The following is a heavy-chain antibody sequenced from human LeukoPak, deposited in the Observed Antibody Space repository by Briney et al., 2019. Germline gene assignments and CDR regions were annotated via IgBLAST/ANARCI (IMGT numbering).Heavy chain of an antibody. CDR2: ISYDGSNK. D-gene: IGHD3-3*01. Sequence: GGSLRLSCAASGFTFSSYAMHWVRQAPGKGLEWVAVISYDGSNKYYADSVKGRFTISRDNSKNTLYLQMNSLRAEDTAVYYCARDLQEYDFWSGPMECYFDYWGQGTLVTVSS. V-gene: IGHV3-30-3*01. CDR1: GFTFSSYA. J-gene: IGHJ4*02. CDR3: ARDLQEYDFWSGPMECYFDY.